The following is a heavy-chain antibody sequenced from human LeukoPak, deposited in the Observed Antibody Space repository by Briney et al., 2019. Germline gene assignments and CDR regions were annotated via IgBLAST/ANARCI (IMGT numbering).Heavy chain of an antibody. CDR3: VMGSGLGFDY. V-gene: IGHV4-31*03. CDR1: GGSISSGGYY. D-gene: IGHD3-10*01. Sequence: PSETLSLTCTVSGGSISSGGYYWSWIRQHPGKGLEWIGYIYYSGSTYYNPSLKSRVTISVDTSKNQFSLKLSSVTAADTAVYYCVMGSGLGFDYWGQGTLVTVSS. J-gene: IGHJ4*02. CDR2: IYYSGST.